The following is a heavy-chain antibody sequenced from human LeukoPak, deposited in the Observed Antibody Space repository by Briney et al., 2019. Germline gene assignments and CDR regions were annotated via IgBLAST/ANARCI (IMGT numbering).Heavy chain of an antibody. CDR2: IKQAGSAK. J-gene: IGHJ2*01. V-gene: IGHV3-7*01. CDR3: ARVGTGSWYFDL. CDR1: GFTFSTYW. Sequence: GGSLRLSCRASGFTFSTYWMSWVRQAPGKGLEWVANIKQAGSAKYFVDSVKGRFTISRDNAKNSMYLQMNSLRAEDTAVYYCARVGTGSWYFDLWGRGTLVTFSS. D-gene: IGHD3-10*01.